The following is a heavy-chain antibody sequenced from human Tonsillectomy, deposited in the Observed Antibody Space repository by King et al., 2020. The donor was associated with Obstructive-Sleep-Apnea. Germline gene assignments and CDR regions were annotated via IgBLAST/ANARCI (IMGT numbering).Heavy chain of an antibody. Sequence: EVQLVESGGGLVQPGGSLRLSCAVSGFTFSRHSMNWVRQAPGKGLEWVSYISTGSATIYYADSVKGRFTISRDNAKNSLYLQMSSLRAEDTAVYYCARDHNADYLSYYDGMDVWGQGTTVTVSS. D-gene: IGHD4-17*01. V-gene: IGHV3-48*04. J-gene: IGHJ6*02. CDR3: ARDHNADYLSYYDGMDV. CDR2: ISTGSATI. CDR1: GFTFSRHS.